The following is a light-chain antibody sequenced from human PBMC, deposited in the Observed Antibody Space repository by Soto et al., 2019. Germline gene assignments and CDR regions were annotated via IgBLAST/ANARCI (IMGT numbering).Light chain of an antibody. J-gene: IGKJ1*01. Sequence: VLTQSPGTLSLSPGERATLSCRASQSVASRNLAWYQQKSGQAPRLLIYGASSRAIHTPDRFSGSGSGTDFTLTISGLEPEDFAVYYCQHFGNSLWTFGQGTKVDI. V-gene: IGKV3-20*01. CDR1: QSVASRN. CDR2: GAS. CDR3: QHFGNSLWT.